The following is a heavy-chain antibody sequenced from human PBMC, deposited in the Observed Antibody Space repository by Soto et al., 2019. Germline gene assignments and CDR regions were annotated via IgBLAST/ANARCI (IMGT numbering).Heavy chain of an antibody. CDR3: ARWNYDYVWGSYRPDPSFDY. CDR1: GGSISSGGYY. CDR2: IYYSGST. D-gene: IGHD3-16*02. J-gene: IGHJ4*02. V-gene: IGHV4-31*03. Sequence: SETLSLTCTVSGGSISSGGYYWSWIRQHPGKGLEWIGYIYYSGSTYYNPSLKSRVTISVDTSKNQFSLKLSSVTAADTAVYYCARWNYDYVWGSYRPDPSFDYWGQGTLVTVSS.